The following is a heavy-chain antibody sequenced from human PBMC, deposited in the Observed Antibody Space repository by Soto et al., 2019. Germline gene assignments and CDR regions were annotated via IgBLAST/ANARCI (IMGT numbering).Heavy chain of an antibody. CDR3: ATTIRFLEGFDY. V-gene: IGHV4-34*01. CDR2: INHSGST. Sequence: SETLSLTCAVYGGSFSGYYWSWIRQPPGKGLEWIGEINHSGSTNYNPSLKSRVTISVDTSKNQFSLKLSSVTAADTAVYYCATTIRFLEGFDYWGQGTLVTVSS. D-gene: IGHD3-3*01. CDR1: GGSFSGYY. J-gene: IGHJ4*02.